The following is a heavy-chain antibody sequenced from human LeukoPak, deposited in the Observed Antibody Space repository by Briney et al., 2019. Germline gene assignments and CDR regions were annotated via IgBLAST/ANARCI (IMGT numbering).Heavy chain of an antibody. D-gene: IGHD3-22*01. CDR1: GFTFTTYA. Sequence: GGSLRLSCSASGFTFTTYAMSWVRQAPGKGLEWVSAISGSGSSTYYADSVKGRFTISRDNSKNTLFLQMNSLRAEDTALYHCARVRGNPDNYYDSSGYYLYYFDYWGQGTLVTVSS. CDR2: ISGSGSST. J-gene: IGHJ4*02. V-gene: IGHV3-23*01. CDR3: ARVRGNPDNYYDSSGYYLYYFDY.